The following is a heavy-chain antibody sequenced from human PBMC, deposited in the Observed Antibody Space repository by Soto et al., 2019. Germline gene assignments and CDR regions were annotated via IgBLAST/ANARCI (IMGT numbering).Heavy chain of an antibody. CDR2: IVDTGGRT. V-gene: IGHV3-23*01. Sequence: EEQLLESGGGLVQPGGSLRLSCAASGFNFSNYAMNWVRQAPGKGLEWVSGIVDTGGRTFYADSVKGRFTISRDNSKNTLYLQMSSLRVEDTAVYYCAPVPAATSYYGTDVCGQGTTVTVSS. CDR3: APVPAATSYYGTDV. CDR1: GFNFSNYA. D-gene: IGHD6-13*01. J-gene: IGHJ6*02.